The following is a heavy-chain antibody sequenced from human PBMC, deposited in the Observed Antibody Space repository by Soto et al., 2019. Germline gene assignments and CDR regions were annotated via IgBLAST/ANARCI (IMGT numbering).Heavy chain of an antibody. CDR3: ARTTIAAAGYSYYYGMNL. Sequence: PSGTLSLTCAVYRGFFTYSDNYLTWVRQPPGKGLEWIGEINRSGSTNYNPSLRSRVTISVDTSKTQFSLQLSSVTAADTAVYYCARTTIAAAGYSYYYGMNLWGQGTTVTV. CDR2: INRSGST. CDR1: RGFFTYSDNY. J-gene: IGHJ6*02. D-gene: IGHD6-13*01. V-gene: IGHV4-34*01.